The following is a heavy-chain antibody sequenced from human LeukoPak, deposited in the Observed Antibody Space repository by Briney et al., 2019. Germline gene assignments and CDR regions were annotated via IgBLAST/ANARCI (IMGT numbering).Heavy chain of an antibody. V-gene: IGHV4-59*08. Sequence: PSETLSLTCTISGCSISNYFWTWIRQPPGKGLEWIGYIYGSGTTYYNPSLESRVTISVDTSKNQFSVQLTSVTAADTAVYYCASRKPAAVGHEVDSWGQGILVSVSS. CDR1: GCSISNYF. CDR3: ASRKPAAVGHEVDS. D-gene: IGHD6-13*01. CDR2: IYGSGTT. J-gene: IGHJ4*02.